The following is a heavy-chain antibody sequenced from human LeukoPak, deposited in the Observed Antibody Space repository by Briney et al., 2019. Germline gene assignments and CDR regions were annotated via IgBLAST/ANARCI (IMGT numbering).Heavy chain of an antibody. CDR2: IYTSGST. D-gene: IGHD2-2*01. CDR3: ARGTLGYCSSTSCYYYYYMDV. CDR1: GGSISSYY. Sequence: SETLSLTCTVSGGSISSYYWSWIRQPAGKGLEWIGRIYTSGSTNYNPSLKSRVTMSVDTSKNQFSLKLSSVTAADTAVYYCARGTLGYCSSTSCYYYYYMDVWGKGTTVTVSS. V-gene: IGHV4-4*07. J-gene: IGHJ6*03.